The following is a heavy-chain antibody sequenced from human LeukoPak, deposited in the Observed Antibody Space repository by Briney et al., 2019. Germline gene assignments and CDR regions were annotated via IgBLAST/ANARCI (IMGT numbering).Heavy chain of an antibody. V-gene: IGHV4-59*01. D-gene: IGHD6-13*01. CDR2: IYYTGST. CDR1: IVSIKNYY. CDR3: ASSRGPSSSWSFDS. Sequence: SETLSLTCSFSIVSIKNYYWNWIRQSPGKGLQWIGYIYYTGSTDYNFSLKSRVTISLDTSEIQFSLRLNSVTAADSAVYFCASSRGPSSSWSFDSWGQGILVTVSS. J-gene: IGHJ4*02.